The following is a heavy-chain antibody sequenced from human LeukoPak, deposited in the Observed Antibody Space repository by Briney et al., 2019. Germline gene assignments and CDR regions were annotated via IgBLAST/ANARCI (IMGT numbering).Heavy chain of an antibody. CDR3: ARDLADYDSSGYYYPIGVSGY. CDR1: GFTFSSYN. Sequence: PGGSLRLSCAASGFTFSSYNMNWVRQAPGKGLEWVSSISSSSSNIYYADSVKGRFTISRDNAKNSLYLQMNSLTAEDTAVYYCARDLADYDSSGYYYPIGVSGYWGQGTLVTVSS. D-gene: IGHD3-22*01. CDR2: ISSSSSNI. J-gene: IGHJ4*02. V-gene: IGHV3-21*01.